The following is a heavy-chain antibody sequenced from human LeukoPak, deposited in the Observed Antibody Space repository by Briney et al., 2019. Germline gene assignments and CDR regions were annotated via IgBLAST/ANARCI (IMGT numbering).Heavy chain of an antibody. V-gene: IGHV4-39*01. J-gene: IGHJ4*02. CDR3: ARHAYCGGDCYGYYFDY. D-gene: IGHD2-21*02. CDR1: GSAISSSSYY. Sequence: SETLSLTGTVSGSAISSSSYYWCWIRPPPGKGVEWIGSIYYSGSSYYNPSLKSRVTISVDTSKNQFCLKLSSVTAADTAVYYCARHAYCGGDCYGYYFDYWGQGNLVTLSS. CDR2: IYYSGSS.